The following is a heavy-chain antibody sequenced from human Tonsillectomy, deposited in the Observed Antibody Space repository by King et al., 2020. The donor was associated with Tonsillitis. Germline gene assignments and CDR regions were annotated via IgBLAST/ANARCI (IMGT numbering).Heavy chain of an antibody. CDR2: IKQDGSEK. Sequence: DVQLVESGGGLVQPGGSLRLSCAASGFTFSSHWMSWVRQAPGKGLEWVANIKQDGSEKYYVDSVKGRFTISRDNAMNSLYLQMNSLRAEDTAVYYCASLYGDSEDYWGQGTLVTVSS. CDR3: ASLYGDSEDY. J-gene: IGHJ4*02. D-gene: IGHD4-17*01. V-gene: IGHV3-7*03. CDR1: GFTFSSHW.